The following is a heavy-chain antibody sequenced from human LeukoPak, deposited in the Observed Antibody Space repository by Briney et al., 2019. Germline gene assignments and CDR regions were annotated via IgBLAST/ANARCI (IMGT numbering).Heavy chain of an antibody. CDR2: ISGSGGST. V-gene: IGHV3-23*01. CDR3: AKGNILAGYLYDY. J-gene: IGHJ4*02. D-gene: IGHD3-9*01. CDR1: GFTFSSYA. Sequence: GGSLRLSCAASGFTFSSYAMHWVRQAPGKGLEWVSTISGSGGSTPYAASVEGRFTISRDNTKNTLYLQMNSLRAEDTAVYYCAKGNILAGYLYDYWGQGTLVTVSS.